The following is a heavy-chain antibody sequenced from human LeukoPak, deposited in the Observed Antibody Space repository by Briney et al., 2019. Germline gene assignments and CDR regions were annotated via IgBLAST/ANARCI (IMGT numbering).Heavy chain of an antibody. D-gene: IGHD5-18*01. Sequence: SETLSLTCAVYGGSFSGYYWSWIRQPPGKGLEWIGEINHSGSTNYNPSLKSRVTISVDTSKNRFSLKLSSVTAADTAVYYCARGTSRGYSIDYWGQGTLVTVSS. CDR2: INHSGST. J-gene: IGHJ4*02. CDR1: GGSFSGYY. CDR3: ARGTSRGYSIDY. V-gene: IGHV4-34*01.